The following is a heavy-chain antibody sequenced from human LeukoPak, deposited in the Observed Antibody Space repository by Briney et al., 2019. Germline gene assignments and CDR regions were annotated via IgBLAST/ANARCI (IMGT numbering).Heavy chain of an antibody. J-gene: IGHJ4*02. Sequence: GAPVKVSCKASGYTFINYDITWVRRAPGRGLEWMAWISVYNGNTIYAQKLQDRVTLTTDTSTSTAYMELRSLRSDDTALYYCARGGDVRSLDYWGQGTLVTVSS. V-gene: IGHV1-18*04. CDR3: ARGGDVRSLDY. D-gene: IGHD3-16*01. CDR1: GYTFINYD. CDR2: ISVYNGNT.